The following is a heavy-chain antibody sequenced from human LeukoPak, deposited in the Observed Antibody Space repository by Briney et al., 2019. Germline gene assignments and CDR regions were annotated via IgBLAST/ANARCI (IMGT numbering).Heavy chain of an antibody. D-gene: IGHD5-18*01. Sequence: PSETLSLTCTVSGGSFSGYYWSWIRQPPGKGLEWIGYIYYSGSTNYNPSLKSRVTTSVDTSKNQFSLKLSSVTAADTAVYYCARSSGYSDGLYYFDYWGQGTLVTVSS. V-gene: IGHV4-59*08. CDR2: IYYSGST. J-gene: IGHJ4*02. CDR3: ARSSGYSDGLYYFDY. CDR1: GGSFSGYY.